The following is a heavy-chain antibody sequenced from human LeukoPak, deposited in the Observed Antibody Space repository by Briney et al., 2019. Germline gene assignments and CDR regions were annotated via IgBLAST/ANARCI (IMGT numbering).Heavy chain of an antibody. D-gene: IGHD2-15*01. CDR3: AKHKLMDY. CDR1: GFTFSSYS. Sequence: GGSLRLSCAASGFTFSSYSMNWVRQAPGKGLEWVSYISSSSSTIYYADSVKGRFTISRDNAKNSLYLQMNSLRAEDTAVYYCAKHKLMDYWGQGTLVTVSS. CDR2: ISSSSSTI. J-gene: IGHJ4*02. V-gene: IGHV3-48*01.